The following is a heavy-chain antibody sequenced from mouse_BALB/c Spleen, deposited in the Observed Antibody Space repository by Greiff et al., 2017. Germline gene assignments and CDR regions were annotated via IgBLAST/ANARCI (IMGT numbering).Heavy chain of an antibody. CDR3: ASAYGNDAWFAY. CDR1: GFSLTSYG. D-gene: IGHD2-2*01. Sequence: VQLQQSGPGLVAPSQSLSISCTVSGFSLTSYGVHWVRQPPGKGLEWLGVIWAGGGTNYNSALMSRLSISKDNTKSQVFLKMNSLQTDDTAMYYSASAYGNDAWFAYWGQGTMVTVSA. J-gene: IGHJ3*01. V-gene: IGHV2-9*02. CDR2: IWAGGGT.